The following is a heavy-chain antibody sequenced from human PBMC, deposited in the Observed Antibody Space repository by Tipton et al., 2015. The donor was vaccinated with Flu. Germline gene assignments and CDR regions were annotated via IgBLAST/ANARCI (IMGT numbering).Heavy chain of an antibody. V-gene: IGHV3-74*01. J-gene: IGHJ4*02. CDR3: ARDDGLTTLGY. Sequence: SLRLSCAASGFIFSSNWMHWVRQDPGKGLLWVSRINADGSFTNYADSVKGRFTISRDNAKNTLYLQMNSLRAEDTAVYYCARDDGLTTLGYWGQGTVVTVSS. D-gene: IGHD3/OR15-3a*01. CDR2: INADGSFT. CDR1: GFIFSSNW.